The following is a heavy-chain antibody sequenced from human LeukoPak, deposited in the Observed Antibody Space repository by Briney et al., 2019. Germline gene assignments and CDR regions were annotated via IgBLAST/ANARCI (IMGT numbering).Heavy chain of an antibody. CDR1: GYTFTSNY. CDR3: ASQSGDYYFDY. CDR2: IYPRDGST. V-gene: IGHV1-46*01. Sequence: ASVKVSCKASGYTFTSNYIHWVRQAPGQGLEWMGMIYPRDGSTNYAQKFQGRVTITADESTSTAYMELSSLRSEDTAVYYCASQSGDYYFDYWGQGTLVTVSS. J-gene: IGHJ4*02. D-gene: IGHD3-10*01.